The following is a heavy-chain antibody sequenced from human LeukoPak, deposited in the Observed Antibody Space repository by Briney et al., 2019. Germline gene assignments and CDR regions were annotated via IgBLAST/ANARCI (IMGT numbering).Heavy chain of an antibody. D-gene: IGHD3-22*01. V-gene: IGHV3-23*01. CDR1: GFTFSSYA. Sequence: PGGSLRLSCAASGFTFSSYAMSWVRQAPGKGLEWISIITGSGGATYYADSVKGRFTISRDNSKNTVYLQMNSLRAEDTAVYYCAKGGFTYYNDWGQGTLVTVSS. CDR2: ITGSGGAT. CDR3: AKGGFTYYND. J-gene: IGHJ4*02.